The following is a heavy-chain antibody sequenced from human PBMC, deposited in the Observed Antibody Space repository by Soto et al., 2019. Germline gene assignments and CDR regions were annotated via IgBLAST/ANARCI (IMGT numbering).Heavy chain of an antibody. Sequence: QITLKESGPTLVKPTQTLTLTCTFSGFSLSNPGVGMGWVRQPPGKALQWLAVIYWNDDRRYSPSLKPRLTITKDTSKNQVVLTMTDMDPVDTAIYYCAHGGPAASLDFLCQGTLVTVSS. J-gene: IGHJ4*02. CDR2: IYWNDDR. D-gene: IGHD2-2*01. V-gene: IGHV2-5*01. CDR1: GFSLSNPGVG. CDR3: AHGGPAASLDF.